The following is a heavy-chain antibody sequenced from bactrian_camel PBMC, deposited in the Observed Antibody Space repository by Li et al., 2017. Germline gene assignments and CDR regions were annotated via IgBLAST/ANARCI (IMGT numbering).Heavy chain of an antibody. V-gene: IGHV3-3*01. Sequence: VQLVESGGGSVQAGGSLRLSCVASGSTHSPDCMGWFRQTPGKDREGLAVLWIGGATTTYADSVKGRFTITRDKAKDLVYLQMNGLKPEDTGMYYCAADPRSMPWGRLSASYYRYWGQGTQVTVS. CDR1: GSTHSPDC. CDR2: LWIGGATT. J-gene: IGHJ4*01. D-gene: IGHD2*01. CDR3: AADPRSMPWGRLSASYYRY.